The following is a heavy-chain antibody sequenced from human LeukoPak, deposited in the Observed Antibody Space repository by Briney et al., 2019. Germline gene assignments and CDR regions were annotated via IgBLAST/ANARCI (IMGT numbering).Heavy chain of an antibody. V-gene: IGHV3-15*01. CDR2: IKSKTDGGTT. D-gene: IGHD2-2*01. Sequence: PGGSLRLSCAASGFTFSNAWMSWVRQAPGKGLEWVGRIKSKTDGGTTDYAAPVKGRFTISRDDSKNTLYLQMNSPKTEDTAVYYCTTALRNLRYCSSTSCSDVWGKGTTVTVSS. J-gene: IGHJ6*04. CDR3: TTALRNLRYCSSTSCSDV. CDR1: GFTFSNAW.